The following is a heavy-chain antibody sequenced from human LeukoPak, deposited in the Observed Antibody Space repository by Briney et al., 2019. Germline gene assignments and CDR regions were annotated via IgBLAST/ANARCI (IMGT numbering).Heavy chain of an antibody. V-gene: IGHV4-38-2*02. Sequence: SETLSLTCTVSGYSISSGYYWGWIRQPPGKGLEWIGSIYHSGSTYYNPSLKSRVSLSVDTSKNQFSLELSSVTAADTAVYYCATYRTSFIYWYFDLWGRGTLVTVSS. CDR2: IYHSGST. D-gene: IGHD2-2*01. J-gene: IGHJ2*01. CDR1: GYSISSGYY. CDR3: ATYRTSFIYWYFDL.